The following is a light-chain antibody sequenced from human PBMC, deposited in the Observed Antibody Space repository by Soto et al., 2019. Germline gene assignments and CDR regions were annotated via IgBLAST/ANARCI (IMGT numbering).Light chain of an antibody. CDR3: SSYAASNNFYFV. V-gene: IGLV2-8*01. Sequence: QPVLTQPPSASGSPGQSVTISCTGTSSYVGGYNYVSWYQQYPGRAPKLMIYEVTKRPSGVPDRFSGSKSGNTASLTVSGLQAEDEADYYCSSYAASNNFYFVFGGGTKLTVL. CDR2: EVT. J-gene: IGLJ3*02. CDR1: SSYVGGYNY.